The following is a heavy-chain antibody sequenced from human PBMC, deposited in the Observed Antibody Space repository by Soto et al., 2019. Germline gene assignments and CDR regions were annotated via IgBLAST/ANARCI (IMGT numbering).Heavy chain of an antibody. J-gene: IGHJ4*02. D-gene: IGHD6-6*01. CDR1: GYTLTELS. Sequence: ASVKVSCKVSGYTLTELSMHWVRQAPGKGLEWMGGFDPEDGETIYAQKFQGRVTMTEDTSTDTAYMELSSLRSEDTAVYYCATAPKASYSSSTPVYYWGQGTLVTVSS. CDR3: ATAPKASYSSSTPVYY. V-gene: IGHV1-24*01. CDR2: FDPEDGET.